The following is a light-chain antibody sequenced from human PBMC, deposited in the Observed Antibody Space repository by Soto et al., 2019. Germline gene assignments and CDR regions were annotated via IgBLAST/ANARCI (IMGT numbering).Light chain of an antibody. Sequence: QSALTQPPSASGYPGQSVTISCTGTRSDVGGYNYVSWYQQHPGKAPKLMIFEVSKRPSGVPDRFSGSKSGNTASLTVSGLQAEDEADYYCSSYAGSKNYVFGTGHQLTVL. CDR1: RSDVGGYNY. CDR3: SSYAGSKNYV. V-gene: IGLV2-8*01. CDR2: EVS. J-gene: IGLJ1*01.